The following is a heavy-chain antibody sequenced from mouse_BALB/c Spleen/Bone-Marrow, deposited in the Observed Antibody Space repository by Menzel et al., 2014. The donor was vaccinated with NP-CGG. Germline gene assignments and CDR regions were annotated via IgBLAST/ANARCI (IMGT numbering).Heavy chain of an antibody. CDR3: VRETTVVADFDY. J-gene: IGHJ2*01. V-gene: IGHV3-1*02. CDR1: GYSITSGYG. D-gene: IGHD1-1*01. Sequence: EVQLVESGPDLVKPSQSLSLTCTVAGYSITSGYGWHWIRQFPGNKLEWMGYINYSGSTNYNPSPQSRISITRDTSKTQFFLQLNSVTTKDTATYYCVRETTVVADFDYWGQGTTLTVSS. CDR2: INYSGST.